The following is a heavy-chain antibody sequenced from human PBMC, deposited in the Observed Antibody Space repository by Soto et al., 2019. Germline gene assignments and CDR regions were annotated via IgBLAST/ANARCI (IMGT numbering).Heavy chain of an antibody. Sequence: GGSLRLSCAASGFTVSSNYMSWVRQAPGKGLEWVSVIYSGGSTYYADSVKGRFTISRDNSKNTLYLQMNSLRAEDTAVYYCARGHLEWLLIMDVWGKGTTVTVSS. J-gene: IGHJ6*03. D-gene: IGHD3-3*01. V-gene: IGHV3-66*01. CDR1: GFTVSSNY. CDR2: IYSGGST. CDR3: ARGHLEWLLIMDV.